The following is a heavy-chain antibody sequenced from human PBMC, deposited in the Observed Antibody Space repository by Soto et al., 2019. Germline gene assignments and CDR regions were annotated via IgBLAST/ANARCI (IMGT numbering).Heavy chain of an antibody. CDR3: VSRDY. CDR1: GFTFRDSH. CDR2: ISSSGGAI. Sequence: GGSLRLSCAASGFTFRDSHINWIRQAPGKGLEWVSYISSSGGAIFYADSVKGRFTISRDNAKNSVYLHMSGLRGEDSAMYYCVSRDYWGQGTQVTVSS. V-gene: IGHV3-11*01. J-gene: IGHJ4*02.